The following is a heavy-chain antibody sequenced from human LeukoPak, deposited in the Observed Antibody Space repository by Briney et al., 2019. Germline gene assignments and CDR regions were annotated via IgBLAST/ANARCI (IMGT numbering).Heavy chain of an antibody. CDR3: ARDLGWFDP. D-gene: IGHD3-10*01. Sequence: ASVKVSCKAPGGTFSSYAISWVRQAPGQGLEWMGRIIPILGIANYAQKFQGRVTITADKSTSTAYMELSSLRSEDTAVYYCARDLGWFDPWGQGTLVTVSS. CDR2: IIPILGIA. V-gene: IGHV1-69*04. J-gene: IGHJ5*02. CDR1: GGTFSSYA.